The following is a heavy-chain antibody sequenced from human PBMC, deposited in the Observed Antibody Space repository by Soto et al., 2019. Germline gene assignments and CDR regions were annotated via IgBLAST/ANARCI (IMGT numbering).Heavy chain of an antibody. Sequence: EVQLLESGGDVVRPGGSLRLSCAASGFTFSSYAMGWVRQAPGKGLEWVAGVSRAGTYTFYADSVSGRFCISRDNSRDTVDLCMNALRGDYTAVYFCVKYTVTEDLRESWGQGTLVSVSS. V-gene: IGHV3-23*01. J-gene: IGHJ5*02. CDR3: VKYTVTEDLRES. D-gene: IGHD3-16*01. CDR1: GFTFSSYA. CDR2: VSRAGTYT.